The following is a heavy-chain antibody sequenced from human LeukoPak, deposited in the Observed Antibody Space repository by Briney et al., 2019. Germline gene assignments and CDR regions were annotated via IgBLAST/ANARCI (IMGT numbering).Heavy chain of an antibody. J-gene: IGHJ4*02. CDR3: AKDSSGYCSGGSCPYDY. CDR1: GFTFSSYA. V-gene: IGHV3-23*01. Sequence: GGSLRLSCAASGFTFSSYAMSWVRQAPGKGLEWVSAISGSGGSTYYADSVKGRFTISRDNSKNTLYLQTNSLRAEDTAVYYCAKDSSGYCSGGSCPYDYWGQGTLVTVSS. D-gene: IGHD2-15*01. CDR2: ISGSGGST.